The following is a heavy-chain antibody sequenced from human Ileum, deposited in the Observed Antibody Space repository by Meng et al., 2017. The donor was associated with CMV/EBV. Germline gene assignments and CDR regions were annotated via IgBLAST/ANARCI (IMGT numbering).Heavy chain of an antibody. Sequence: GGSLRLSCVASGFAFSSSWMSWLRQTPEKGLEWVANIKPDGSEPYYVASVRGRFTISRDNAKNSLYLQMNSLTAEDTAVYYCARDPSYGAVDYWGQGT. V-gene: IGHV3-7*01. D-gene: IGHD4-17*01. J-gene: IGHJ4*02. CDR1: GFAFSSSW. CDR2: IKPDGSEP. CDR3: ARDPSYGAVDY.